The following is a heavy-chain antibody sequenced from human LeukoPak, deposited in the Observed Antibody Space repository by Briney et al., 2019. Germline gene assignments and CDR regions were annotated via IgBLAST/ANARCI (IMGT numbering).Heavy chain of an antibody. J-gene: IGHJ4*02. Sequence: PGESLRLSCAASGFXFSNYWIHWVRQAPGKGLVWVSRIDTDGSSTVYADSLKGRFTISRDNAKNTLYLQMNSLRAEDTAVYYCARDDSSARANYWGQGTLVTVSS. D-gene: IGHD3-22*01. CDR3: ARDDSSARANY. CDR1: GFXFSNYW. V-gene: IGHV3-74*01. CDR2: IDTDGSST.